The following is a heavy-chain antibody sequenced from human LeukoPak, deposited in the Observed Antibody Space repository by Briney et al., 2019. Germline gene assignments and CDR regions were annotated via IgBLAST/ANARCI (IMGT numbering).Heavy chain of an antibody. Sequence: GGSLRLSCAASGFTFSNYAMNWVRQAPGKGLEWVSTISGSGGSTYYADSVKGRFTISRDNPKNTLYLQMNSLRAEDTAVYYCAKDWHDTSGYYYRTALFDYWGQGTLVTVSS. V-gene: IGHV3-23*01. D-gene: IGHD3-22*01. J-gene: IGHJ4*02. CDR2: ISGSGGST. CDR3: AKDWHDTSGYYYRTALFDY. CDR1: GFTFSNYA.